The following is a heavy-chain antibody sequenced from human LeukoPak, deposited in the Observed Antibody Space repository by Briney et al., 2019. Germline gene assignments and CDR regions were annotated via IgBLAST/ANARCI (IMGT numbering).Heavy chain of an antibody. CDR3: ARTRTYYMDV. Sequence: SETLSLPCTVSGDSISNYYWSWIRQSPGTGLEWIGYIYSGGSTNYNPSLESRVTISIDTSKNQFSLKLRSVSAADTAVYYCARTRTYYMDVWAKGTTVTVSS. J-gene: IGHJ6*03. CDR2: IYSGGST. CDR1: GDSISNYY. V-gene: IGHV4-59*01.